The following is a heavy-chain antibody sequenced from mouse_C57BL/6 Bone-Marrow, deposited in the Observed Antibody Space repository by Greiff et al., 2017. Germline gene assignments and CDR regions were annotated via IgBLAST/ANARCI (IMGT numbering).Heavy chain of an antibody. V-gene: IGHV1-66*01. Sequence: VKVVESGPELVKPGASVKISCKASGYSFTSYYIHWVKQRPGQGLEWIGWIYPGSGNTKYNEKFKGKATLTADTSSSTAYMQLSSLQSEDSAVYYCARHYYGSSYKNYFDYWGQGTTLTVSS. J-gene: IGHJ2*01. CDR1: GYSFTSYY. D-gene: IGHD1-1*01. CDR2: IYPGSGNT. CDR3: ARHYYGSSYKNYFDY.